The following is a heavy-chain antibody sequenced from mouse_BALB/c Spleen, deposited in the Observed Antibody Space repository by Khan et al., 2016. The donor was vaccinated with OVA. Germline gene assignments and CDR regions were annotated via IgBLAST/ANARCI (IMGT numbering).Heavy chain of an antibody. CDR1: GFSLTGYG. J-gene: IGHJ4*01. CDR2: IWGDGIT. CDR3: ARSPYYGNYYAMDY. Sequence: QVQLVQSGPGLVAPSQSLSITCTVSGFSLTGYGVHWVRQPPGKGLEWLGMIWGDGITDYYSALKSSMTIRTENSKSQVFLKMNSLQTDDTARYYCARSPYYGNYYAMDYWGQGTSVTVSS. V-gene: IGHV2-6-7*01. D-gene: IGHD2-10*01.